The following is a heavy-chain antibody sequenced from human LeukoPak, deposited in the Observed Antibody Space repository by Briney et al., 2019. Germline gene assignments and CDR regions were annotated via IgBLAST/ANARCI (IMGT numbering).Heavy chain of an antibody. CDR1: GFTFSDYY. J-gene: IGHJ3*02. CDR2: ISSSVSTI. V-gene: IGHV3-11*01. Sequence: PGGSRRLSCAASGFTFSDYYMSWIRQAPGKGLEWVSYISSSVSTIYYADSVKGRFTISRANAKNSLYLQMNSLRAEDTAVYYCARGDIVVVPDAFDIWGQGTMVTVSS. D-gene: IGHD2-2*01. CDR3: ARGDIVVVPDAFDI.